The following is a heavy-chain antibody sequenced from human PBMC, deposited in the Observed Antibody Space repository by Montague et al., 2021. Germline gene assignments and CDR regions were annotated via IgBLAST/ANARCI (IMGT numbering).Heavy chain of an antibody. CDR2: IYDSGST. CDR1: GGSISSGGFY. D-gene: IGHD2-15*01. CDR3: ARSGGYCSGGRCDTFGX. V-gene: IGHV4-31*03. Sequence: TLSLTCSVSGGSISSGGFYWSWIRQHPGKGPEWIGSIYDSGSTNYNPSLKSRLTLSRDTSKNQVSLRLTSVTAAETAVYYCARSGGYCSGGRCDTFGXWGQGTLVTVSS. J-gene: IGHJ4*02.